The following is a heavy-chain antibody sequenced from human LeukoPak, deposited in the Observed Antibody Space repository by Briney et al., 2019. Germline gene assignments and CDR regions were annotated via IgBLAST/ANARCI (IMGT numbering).Heavy chain of an antibody. CDR1: GETLNSYY. D-gene: IGHD1-26*01. CDR3: ASGRWEPRCDP. Sequence: SETLSLTCAASGETLNSYYWSWIRQAPGKGLEWIGEFRQSGGTNYNPSLTSRGSISVDTFKSQFSLKLTSVTAADTAVYYCASGRWEPRCDPWGQGNLVTVSS. V-gene: IGHV4-34*01. CDR2: FRQSGGT. J-gene: IGHJ5*02.